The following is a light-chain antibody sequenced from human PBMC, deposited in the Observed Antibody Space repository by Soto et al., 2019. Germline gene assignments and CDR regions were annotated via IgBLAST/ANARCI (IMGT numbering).Light chain of an antibody. CDR3: SSYTTGTALRV. CDR1: SSDIGGYNY. J-gene: IGLJ2*01. CDR2: EVN. V-gene: IGLV2-14*01. Sequence: QSALTQPASVSGSPGQSITISCTGTSSDIGGYNYVSWYQQHPGKAPKLMIYEVNNRPSGVSSRFSGSKSGNTASLTISGLQAEDEEDYYCSSYTTGTALRVFGGGTKLTVL.